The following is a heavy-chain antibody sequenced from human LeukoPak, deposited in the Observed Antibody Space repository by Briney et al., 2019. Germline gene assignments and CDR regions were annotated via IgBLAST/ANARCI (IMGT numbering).Heavy chain of an antibody. V-gene: IGHV3-30*03. CDR1: GFTFSSYG. J-gene: IGHJ6*02. Sequence: PGGSLRLSCAASGFTFSSYGMHWVRQAPGKGLEWVAVISYDGSNKYYADSVKGRFTISRDNSKNTLYLQMNSLRAEDTAVYYCARGSQGYCSGGSCYYYYYGMDVWGQGTTVTVSS. D-gene: IGHD2-15*01. CDR2: ISYDGSNK. CDR3: ARGSQGYCSGGSCYYYYYGMDV.